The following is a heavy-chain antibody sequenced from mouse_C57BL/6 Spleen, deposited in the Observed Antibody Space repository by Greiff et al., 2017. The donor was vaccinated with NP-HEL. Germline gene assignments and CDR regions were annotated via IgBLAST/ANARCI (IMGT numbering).Heavy chain of an antibody. CDR2: INPNYGTT. Sequence: EVQLQQSGPELVKPGASVKISCKASGYSFTDYNMNWVKQSNGKSLEWIGVINPNYGTTSYNQKFKGKATLTVDQSSSTAYMQLTSLTSEDSAVYYCAREGNYDYDGRFAYWGQGTLVTVSA. CDR3: AREGNYDYDGRFAY. CDR1: GYSFTDYN. D-gene: IGHD2-4*01. V-gene: IGHV1-39*01. J-gene: IGHJ3*01.